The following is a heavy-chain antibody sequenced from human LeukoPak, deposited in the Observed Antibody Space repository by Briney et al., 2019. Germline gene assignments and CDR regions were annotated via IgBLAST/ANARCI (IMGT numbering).Heavy chain of an antibody. J-gene: IGHJ4*02. V-gene: IGHV5-51*01. CDR2: ICPGDSDT. Sequence: GESLQISCKGSGYSFTSYWIGWVRQMPGKGLEWMGIICPGDSDTSYSPSFQGQVTISADKSIDTAYLQWSSLKASDTAMYYCARYHSSAWYADYWGQGTLLTVSS. CDR1: GYSFTSYW. CDR3: ARYHSSAWYADY. D-gene: IGHD6-19*01.